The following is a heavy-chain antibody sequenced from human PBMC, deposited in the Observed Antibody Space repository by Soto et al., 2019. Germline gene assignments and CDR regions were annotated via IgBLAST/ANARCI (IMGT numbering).Heavy chain of an antibody. CDR1: GFTFSSYA. J-gene: IGHJ4*02. V-gene: IGHV3-23*01. D-gene: IGHD2-2*01. Sequence: GGSLRLSCAASGFTFSSYAMSWVRQAPGKGLEWVSAISGSGGSTYYADSVKGRFTISRDNSKNTLYLQMNSLRAEDTAVYYCAKPLGYCSSTSCYAPGFFDYWGQGTLVTVSS. CDR2: ISGSGGST. CDR3: AKPLGYCSSTSCYAPGFFDY.